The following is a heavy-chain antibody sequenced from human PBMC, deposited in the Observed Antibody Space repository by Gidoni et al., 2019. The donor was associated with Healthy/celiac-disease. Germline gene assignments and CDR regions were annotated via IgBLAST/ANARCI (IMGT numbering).Heavy chain of an antibody. Sequence: EVQLLESGGGLVQPGGSLRLSCAASGFTFSSYAMSWVRQAPGKGLEWVSAISGSGGSTYYADSVKGRFTISRDNSKNTLYLQMNSLRAEDTAVYYCAKVLEGYSSSERQVPDYWGQGTLVTVSS. CDR3: AKVLEGYSSSERQVPDY. CDR2: ISGSGGST. V-gene: IGHV3-23*01. J-gene: IGHJ4*02. CDR1: GFTFSSYA. D-gene: IGHD6-13*01.